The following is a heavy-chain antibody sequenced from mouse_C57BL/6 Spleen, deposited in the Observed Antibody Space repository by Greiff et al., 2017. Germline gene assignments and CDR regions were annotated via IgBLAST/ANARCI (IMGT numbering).Heavy chain of an antibody. CDR3: ARRTTVVATGGYAMDY. J-gene: IGHJ4*01. V-gene: IGHV1-52*01. Sequence: VQLQQPGAELVRPGSSVKLSCKASGYTFTSYWMHWVKQRPIQGLEWIGNIDPSDSETHYNQKFKDKATLTVDKSSSTAYMQLSSLTSEDSAVYYCARRTTVVATGGYAMDYWGQGTSVTVSS. CDR1: GYTFTSYW. D-gene: IGHD1-1*01. CDR2: IDPSDSET.